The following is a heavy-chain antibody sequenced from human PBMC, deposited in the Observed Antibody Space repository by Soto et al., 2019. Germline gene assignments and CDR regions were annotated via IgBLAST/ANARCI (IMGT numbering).Heavy chain of an antibody. CDR1: GYSFTSYW. Sequence: GESLKISCKGSGYSFTSYWISWVRQVPGKGLEWMGRIDPSDSYTNYSPSFQGHVTISADKSISTAYLQWSSLKASDTAMYYCARSGDILTGFDYYYYYYGMDVWGQGTTVTVSS. CDR2: IDPSDSYT. V-gene: IGHV5-10-1*01. D-gene: IGHD3-9*01. CDR3: ARSGDILTGFDYYYYYYGMDV. J-gene: IGHJ6*02.